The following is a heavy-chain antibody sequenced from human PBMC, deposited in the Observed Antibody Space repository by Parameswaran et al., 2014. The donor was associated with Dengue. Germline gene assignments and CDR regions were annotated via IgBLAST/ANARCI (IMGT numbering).Heavy chain of an antibody. CDR1: GFTFSDYY. CDR3: ARCMAPYYYYGMDV. Sequence: AGRSLKISCAASGFTFSDYYMSWIRQAPGKGLEWVSYISSSSSYTNYADSVKGRFTISRDNAKNSLYLQMNSLRAEDTAVYYCARCMAPYYYYGMDVWGQGTTVTV. CDR2: ISSSSSYT. J-gene: IGHJ6*02. D-gene: IGHD2-8*01. V-gene: IGHV3-11*06.